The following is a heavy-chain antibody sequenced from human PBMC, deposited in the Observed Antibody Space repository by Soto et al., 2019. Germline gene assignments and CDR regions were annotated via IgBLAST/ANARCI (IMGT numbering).Heavy chain of an antibody. D-gene: IGHD3-3*01. CDR1: GYTLTSYD. Sequence: ASPTLSCQAPGYTLTSYDIHWVRQAPGQGLEWIRIITPSGGSSSYAQKLQGRVTMTRDTSTSTVYVELSRLRSEDTAVYYCVRDKRRFNPPSDHANWFDPWGQGTLVTVSS. J-gene: IGHJ5*02. V-gene: IGHV1-46*04. CDR2: ITPSGGSS. CDR3: VRDKRRFNPPSDHANWFDP.